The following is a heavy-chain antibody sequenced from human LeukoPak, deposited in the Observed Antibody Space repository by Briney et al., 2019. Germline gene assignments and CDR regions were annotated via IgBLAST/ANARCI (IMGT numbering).Heavy chain of an antibody. Sequence: SETLSLTCTVSGGSLGSFYWSWIRQPPGKGLEWIGYIYYSGSTNYNPSLKSRVTMSVDTSKNQFSLKLTSVTAADTAVYYCARDPSDWGGYFDSWGQGTLVTVAS. D-gene: IGHD6-19*01. CDR3: ARDPSDWGGYFDS. J-gene: IGHJ4*02. V-gene: IGHV4-59*12. CDR2: IYYSGST. CDR1: GGSLGSFY.